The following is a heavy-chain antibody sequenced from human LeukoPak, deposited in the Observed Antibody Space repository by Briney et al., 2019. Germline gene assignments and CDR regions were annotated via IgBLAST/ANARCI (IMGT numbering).Heavy chain of an antibody. CDR3: ASSCSSTSCYGRDV. Sequence: GGSLRLSCAASGSTLDDYGMSWVRQAPGKGLEWVSGINWNGGSTGYADSMKGRFTISRDNAKNSLYLQMNSLRAEDTALYHCASSCSSTSCYGRDVWGKGTTVTVSS. CDR2: INWNGGST. D-gene: IGHD2-2*01. J-gene: IGHJ6*04. V-gene: IGHV3-20*01. CDR1: GSTLDDYG.